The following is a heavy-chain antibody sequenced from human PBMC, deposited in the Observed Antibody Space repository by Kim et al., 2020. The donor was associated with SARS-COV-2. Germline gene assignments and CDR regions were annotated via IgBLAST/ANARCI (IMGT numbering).Heavy chain of an antibody. D-gene: IGHD3-9*01. CDR3: ARLSANYDILAGYYSLHLGLFDP. CDR2: IYYNGNT. Sequence: SETLSLTCNVSGGSISSRSHYWGWIRQPPGKELQWIGSIYYNGNTYDNPSLKSRVTISVDTYKNQFSLKLTSVTAADTAVYYCARLSANYDILAGYYSLHLGLFDPWGQGTLVTVSS. J-gene: IGHJ5*02. V-gene: IGHV4-39*01. CDR1: GGSISSRSHY.